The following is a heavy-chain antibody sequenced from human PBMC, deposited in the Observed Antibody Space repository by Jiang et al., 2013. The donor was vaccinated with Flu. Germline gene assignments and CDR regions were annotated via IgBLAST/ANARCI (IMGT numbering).Heavy chain of an antibody. CDR1: SQAFNNYY. CDR3: ALWGTMVGGPVGRRGAADF. D-gene: IGHD3-10*01. CDR2: IDHDGSA. J-gene: IGHJ4*02. Sequence: ARLLKPSETLSLTCAVYSQAFNNYYWTWVRQSPGEGLEWVGHIDHDGSADYSPSLRGRVAMSVDMSKNQFSXQLTSVTAADTAVYYCALWGTMVGGPVGRRGAADFWGQGTLVTVSS. V-gene: IGHV4-34*01.